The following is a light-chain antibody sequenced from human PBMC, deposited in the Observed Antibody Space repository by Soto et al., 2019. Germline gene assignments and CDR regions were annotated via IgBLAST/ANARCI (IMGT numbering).Light chain of an antibody. J-gene: IGKJ5*01. V-gene: IGKV3-11*01. CDR1: QSVSSY. CDR2: DAS. Sequence: EIVLTPSPATLTLSPGERATLSCRASQSVSSYLAWYQQTPGQAPRLLIYDASNRATGIPARFSGSGSGTDFTLTIGSLEPEDFAVYYCRQRSNWPITFGQGTRLEIK. CDR3: RQRSNWPIT.